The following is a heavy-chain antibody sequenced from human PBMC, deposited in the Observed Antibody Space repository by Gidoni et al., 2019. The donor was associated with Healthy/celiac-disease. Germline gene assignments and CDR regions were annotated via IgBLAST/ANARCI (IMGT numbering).Heavy chain of an antibody. V-gene: IGHV1-46*01. D-gene: IGHD3-10*01. Sequence: QVQLVQSGAEVKKPGASVKVSCKASGYTFTSYYMHWVRQAPGQGLEWMGIINPSGGSTSYEQKFQGRVTMTRDTSTSTVYMELSSLRSEDTAVYYCAREWFGELSYYYGMDVWGQGTTVTVSS. CDR1: GYTFTSYY. J-gene: IGHJ6*02. CDR3: AREWFGELSYYYGMDV. CDR2: INPSGGST.